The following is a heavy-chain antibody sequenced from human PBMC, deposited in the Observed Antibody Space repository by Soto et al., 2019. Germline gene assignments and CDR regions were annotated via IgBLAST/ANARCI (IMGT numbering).Heavy chain of an antibody. CDR1: CYTFTSYH. CDR2: ISAYNTNT. V-gene: IGHV1-18*01. Sequence: QVQLVQSGAEVKKPGASVKVSCKTSCYTFTSYHISWVRQAPGQGLEWMGWISAYNTNTNYAQKFQGRVTMTTDTLPQTAYIELRSLTSDDTAVYYCARDTPPTDYWGQETLVTVSS. CDR3: ARDTPPTDY. J-gene: IGHJ4*02.